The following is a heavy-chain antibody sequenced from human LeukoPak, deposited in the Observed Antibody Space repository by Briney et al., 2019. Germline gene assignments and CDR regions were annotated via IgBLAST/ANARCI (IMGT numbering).Heavy chain of an antibody. V-gene: IGHV1-2*06. CDR3: ARSVTVAENCFDP. Sequence: ASVKVSCKASGYTFTGYYMHWVRQAPGQGLEWMGRINPNNGGTNYAQNFQGRVTLTRDASISTAYMELSRLTSDDTAVYYCARSVTVAENCFDPWGQGTLVTVAS. D-gene: IGHD6-19*01. CDR2: INPNNGGT. CDR1: GYTFTGYY. J-gene: IGHJ5*02.